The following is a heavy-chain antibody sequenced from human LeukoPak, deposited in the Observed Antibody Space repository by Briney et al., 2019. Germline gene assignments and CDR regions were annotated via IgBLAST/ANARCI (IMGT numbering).Heavy chain of an antibody. J-gene: IGHJ4*02. CDR1: GFTFSNAW. Sequence: GGSLRLSCAASGFTFSNAWMSWVCQAPGKGLEWVGCIKSKTYGGTADYPAPVKGRFTISRDDSENTVYLQMNSLKTEDTAVYYCTTATSYWGQGSLVTVSS. CDR3: TTATSY. V-gene: IGHV3-15*01. CDR2: IKSKTYGGTA.